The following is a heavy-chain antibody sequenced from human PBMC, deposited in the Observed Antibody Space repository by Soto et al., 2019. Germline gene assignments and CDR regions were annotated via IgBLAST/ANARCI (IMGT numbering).Heavy chain of an antibody. CDR3: ARDLGTYYYGSGSRSGMDV. CDR2: IYYSGST. Sequence: SETLSLTCTVSGGSISSYYWSWIRQPPGKGLEWIGYIYYSGSTNYNPSLKSRVTISVDTSKNQFSLKLSSVTAADTAVYYCARDLGTYYYGSGSRSGMDVWGQGTTVTSP. J-gene: IGHJ6*02. CDR1: GGSISSYY. D-gene: IGHD3-10*01. V-gene: IGHV4-59*01.